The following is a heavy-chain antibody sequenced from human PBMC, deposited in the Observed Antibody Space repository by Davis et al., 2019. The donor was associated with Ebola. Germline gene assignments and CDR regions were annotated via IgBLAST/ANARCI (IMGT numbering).Heavy chain of an antibody. J-gene: IGHJ4*02. CDR2: INPNSGGT. CDR3: ARRAAYGSGSYFDY. CDR1: GYTFTGYY. D-gene: IGHD3-10*01. Sequence: ASVKVSCKASGYTFTGYYMHWVRQAPGQGLEWMGRINPNSGGTNYAQKFQGRVTMTRDTSISTAYMELSSLRSEDTAVYYCARRAAYGSGSYFDYWGQGTLVTVSS. V-gene: IGHV1-2*06.